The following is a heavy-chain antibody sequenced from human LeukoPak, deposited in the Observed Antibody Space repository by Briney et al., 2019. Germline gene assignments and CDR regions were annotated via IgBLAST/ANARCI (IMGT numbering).Heavy chain of an antibody. CDR2: FDPEDGET. V-gene: IGHV1-24*01. J-gene: IGHJ4*02. CDR3: ARGRRYGSSWYEVDY. CDR1: GYTLTELS. Sequence: ASVKVSCKVSGYTLTELSMHWVRQAPGKGLEWMGGFDPEDGETIYAQRFQGRVTLTEDTSTDTAYMELSSLRSADTAMYYCARGRRYGSSWYEVDYWGQGTLVTVSS. D-gene: IGHD6-13*01.